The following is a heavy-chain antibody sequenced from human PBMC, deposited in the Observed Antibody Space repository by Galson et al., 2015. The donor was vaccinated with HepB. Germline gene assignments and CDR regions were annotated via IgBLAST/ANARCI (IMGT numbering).Heavy chain of an antibody. CDR1: GGSFSGYY. D-gene: IGHD3-22*01. Sequence: ETLSLTCAVYGGSFSGYYWSWIRQPPGKGLEWIGEINHSGSTNYNPSLKSRVTISVDTSKNQFSLKLSSVTAADTAVYYCARDYYDSSGPDAFDIWGQGTMVTVSS. J-gene: IGHJ3*02. CDR3: ARDYYDSSGPDAFDI. CDR2: INHSGST. V-gene: IGHV4-34*01.